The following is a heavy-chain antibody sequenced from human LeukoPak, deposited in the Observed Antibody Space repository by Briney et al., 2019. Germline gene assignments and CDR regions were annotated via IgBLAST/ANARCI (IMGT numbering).Heavy chain of an antibody. V-gene: IGHV3-21*01. CDR1: GFTFSTYS. J-gene: IGHJ4*02. CDR3: TRHLSEFPFDY. CDR2: ISSSSSHI. Sequence: PGGSLRLSCAASGFTFSTYSMNWVRQAPGKGLEGVASISSSSSHIYHADSVKGRFTISRDNAKNSLYLQMNSLRAEDTAVYYCTRHLSEFPFDYWGQGTLVTVSS.